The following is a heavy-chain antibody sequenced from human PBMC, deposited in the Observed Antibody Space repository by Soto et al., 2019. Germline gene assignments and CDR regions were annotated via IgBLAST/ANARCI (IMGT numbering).Heavy chain of an antibody. V-gene: IGHV4-39*01. Sequence: PSETLSLTCTVSGGSISSSSYYWGWIRLPPGKGLEWIGSIYYSGSTYYNPSLKSRVTISVDTSKNQFSLKLSSVTAADTAVYYCARHTPAISISDHWGQGTLVTVSS. D-gene: IGHD2-15*01. J-gene: IGHJ4*02. CDR2: IYYSGST. CDR3: ARHTPAISISDH. CDR1: GGSISSSSYY.